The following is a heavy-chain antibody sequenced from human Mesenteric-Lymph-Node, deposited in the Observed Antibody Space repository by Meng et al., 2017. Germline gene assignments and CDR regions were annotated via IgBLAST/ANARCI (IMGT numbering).Heavy chain of an antibody. Sequence: SVKVSCKASGGTFSSYAISWVRQAPGQGLEWMGGIIPIFGTANYAQKFQGRVTITADESTSTAYMELSSLRSEDTAVYYCARYGGDKQLETFDYWGQGTQVTVAS. CDR2: IIPIFGTA. CDR3: ARYGGDKQLETFDY. D-gene: IGHD6-13*01. J-gene: IGHJ4*02. V-gene: IGHV1-69*13. CDR1: GGTFSSYA.